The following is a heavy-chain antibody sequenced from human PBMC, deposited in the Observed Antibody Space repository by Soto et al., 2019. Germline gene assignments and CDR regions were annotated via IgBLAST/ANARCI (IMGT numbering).Heavy chain of an antibody. Sequence: PGGSLRLSCAASGFTFSSYWMSWVRQAPGKGLEWVANIKQDGSEKYYVDSVKGRFTISRDNAKNSLYLQMNSLRAEDTAVYYCARGPGYSGYVYYFDYWGQGTLFTVSS. V-gene: IGHV3-7*01. J-gene: IGHJ4*02. CDR3: ARGPGYSGYVYYFDY. CDR1: GFTFSSYW. D-gene: IGHD5-12*01. CDR2: IKQDGSEK.